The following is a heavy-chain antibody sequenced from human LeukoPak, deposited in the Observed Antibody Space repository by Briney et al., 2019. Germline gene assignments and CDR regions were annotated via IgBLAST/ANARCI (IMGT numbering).Heavy chain of an antibody. Sequence: GGSLRLSCAASGFTFSSYSMNWVRQAPGKGLEWVSFISSSSSYIYYVDSVKGRFTISRDNAKNSLYLQMNSLRAEDTAVYYCARGSFDFWSGYRTNVDYWGQGTLVTVSS. V-gene: IGHV3-21*01. CDR1: GFTFSSYS. CDR2: ISSSSSYI. D-gene: IGHD3-3*01. J-gene: IGHJ4*02. CDR3: ARGSFDFWSGYRTNVDY.